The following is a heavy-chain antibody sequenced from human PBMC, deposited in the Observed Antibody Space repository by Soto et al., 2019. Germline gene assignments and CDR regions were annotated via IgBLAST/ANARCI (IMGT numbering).Heavy chain of an antibody. Sequence: LRLSCAASRFTSAYHAMNWVRQAPGKGLEWVSTISTNGENTHYADSVKGRFIISSDNSSNTVALQMNSLRVADPAVYYCVSWVHAQFDSWGHGTLVTVSA. V-gene: IGHV3-23*01. CDR3: VSWVHAQFDS. CDR2: ISTNGENT. CDR1: RFTSAYHA. J-gene: IGHJ5*01. D-gene: IGHD1-1*01.